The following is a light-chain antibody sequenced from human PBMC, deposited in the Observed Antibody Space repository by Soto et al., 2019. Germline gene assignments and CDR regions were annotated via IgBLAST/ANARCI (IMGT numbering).Light chain of an antibody. CDR1: QSVSSN. Sequence: EIVMTQSPATLSVSPVERTPLSCRASQSVSSNLAWYQQKPGQAPRLLIYGESTRATGIPDRFSGSGSGTELNLTISSLQSEDFAVYYCQKYNNWPPACGGGTKVDIK. CDR2: GES. J-gene: IGKJ4*01. V-gene: IGKV3-15*01. CDR3: QKYNNWPPA.